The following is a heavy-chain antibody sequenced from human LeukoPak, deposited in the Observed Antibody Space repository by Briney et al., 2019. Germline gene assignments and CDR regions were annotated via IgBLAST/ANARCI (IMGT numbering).Heavy chain of an antibody. D-gene: IGHD6-13*01. CDR2: INSNSAGT. Sequence: ASVKVSCKASGYTFTDYYMHWVRQAPGQGLEWMGWINSNSAGTNYAQKFQGRVTMTRDTSISTAYMELSSLRSDDTAVYYCARVRWGRIAAAGREFDYWGQGTLVTVSS. J-gene: IGHJ4*02. CDR1: GYTFTDYY. CDR3: ARVRWGRIAAAGREFDY. V-gene: IGHV1-2*02.